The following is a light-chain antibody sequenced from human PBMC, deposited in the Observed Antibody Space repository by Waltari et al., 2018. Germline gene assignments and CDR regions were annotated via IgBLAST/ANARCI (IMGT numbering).Light chain of an antibody. CDR2: EVT. CDR3: TSYAGAHNLL. V-gene: IGLV2-8*01. Sequence: QSALTQPPSASGSPGQSVTISFAGNSPDFGTYQYVSWYQQHPGRPPKLIIYEVTTRPSGVAARFSGSKSGNTASLTVSGLQAEDEADYYCTSYAGAHNLLFGGGTKLTVL. CDR1: SPDFGTYQY. J-gene: IGLJ2*01.